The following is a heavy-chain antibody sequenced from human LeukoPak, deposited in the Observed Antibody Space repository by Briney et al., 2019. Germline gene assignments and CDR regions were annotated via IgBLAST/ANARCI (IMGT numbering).Heavy chain of an antibody. J-gene: IGHJ4*02. CDR3: ARVCTRPGQNSSGCLGY. D-gene: IGHD6-19*01. CDR1: GYTFTSYY. Sequence: ASVKVSCKASGYTFTSYYTHWVRQAPGQGLEWMGIINPSGGSTSYAQKFQGRVTMTRDMSTSTVYMELSSLRSEDTAVYYCARVCTRPGQNSSGCLGYWGQGTLVTVSS. V-gene: IGHV1-46*01. CDR2: INPSGGST.